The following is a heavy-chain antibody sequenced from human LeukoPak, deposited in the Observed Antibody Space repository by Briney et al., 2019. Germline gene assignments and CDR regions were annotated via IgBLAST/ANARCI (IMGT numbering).Heavy chain of an antibody. D-gene: IGHD1-26*01. CDR1: GFTFSSFG. Sequence: PGGSLRLSCAASGFTFSSFGIHWVRQAPGKGLEWVAVISYDGNNQYYADSVKGRFAISRDNSKNTLYLQMNSLRAEDTAVYYCARPFRRWELPDYFDYWGQGTLVTVSS. V-gene: IGHV3-30*03. CDR3: ARPFRRWELPDYFDY. J-gene: IGHJ4*02. CDR2: ISYDGNNQ.